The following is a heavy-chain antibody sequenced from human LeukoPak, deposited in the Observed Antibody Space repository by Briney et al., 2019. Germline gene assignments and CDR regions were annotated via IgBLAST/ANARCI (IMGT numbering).Heavy chain of an antibody. Sequence: GGSLRLSCAASGFTFSRNYMSWVRQAPGKGLEWVSVISSGDTTYYADSVKGRFTISRDNSKNTLYLQMNSLRAEDTAVYYCARDHSSGWYSDYFDYWGQGTLVTVSS. CDR2: ISSGDTT. CDR1: GFTFSRNY. CDR3: ARDHSSGWYSDYFDY. D-gene: IGHD6-19*01. V-gene: IGHV3-66*01. J-gene: IGHJ4*02.